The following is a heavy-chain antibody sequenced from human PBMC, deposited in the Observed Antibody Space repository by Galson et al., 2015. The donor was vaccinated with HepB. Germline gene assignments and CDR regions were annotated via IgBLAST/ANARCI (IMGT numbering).Heavy chain of an antibody. Sequence: SLRLSCAASGFTFSSRGLSWVRQPPGKGLEWVAVIRGNGRKIHYADSVKGRFTISRDNSKNTLYLQMKSLRADDTATYYCVSNQYIQRSYLNFDHWGQGTRISVSP. CDR2: IRGNGRKI. V-gene: IGHV3-23*01. J-gene: IGHJ4*02. CDR1: GFTFSSRG. D-gene: IGHD3-10*01. CDR3: VSNQYIQRSYLNFDH.